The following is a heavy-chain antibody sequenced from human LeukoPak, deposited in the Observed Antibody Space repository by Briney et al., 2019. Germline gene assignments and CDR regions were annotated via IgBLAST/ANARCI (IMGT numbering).Heavy chain of an antibody. J-gene: IGHJ5*02. CDR3: ARDHL. Sequence: PGGSLRLSCAASEFTFSNYWMSWVRQAPGKGLEWVANIKQDGSEKYYVDSVRGRFTISRDNAKNSLYLQMNSLRAEDTAVYYCARDHLWGQGILVTVSS. CDR1: EFTFSNYW. V-gene: IGHV3-7*01. CDR2: IKQDGSEK.